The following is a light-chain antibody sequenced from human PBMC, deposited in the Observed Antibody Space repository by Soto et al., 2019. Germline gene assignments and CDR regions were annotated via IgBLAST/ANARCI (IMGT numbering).Light chain of an antibody. CDR2: STN. CDR1: SGSVSTSSY. V-gene: IGLV8-61*01. CDR3: ALSLPRGVGE. J-gene: IGLJ3*02. Sequence: QAVVTQEPSFSVSPGGTITLTCGLTSGSVSTSSYPSWYQQTPGQAPRTIIYSTNTRSSGVPDRFSGSILGNKAALTITGAQADDESDYYCALSLPRGVGEFGGGTKVTVL.